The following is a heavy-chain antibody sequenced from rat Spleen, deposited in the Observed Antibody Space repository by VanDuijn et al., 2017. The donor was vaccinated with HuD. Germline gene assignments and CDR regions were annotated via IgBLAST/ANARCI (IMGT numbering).Heavy chain of an antibody. Sequence: VQLVESGGGLVQPGKSLKLSCSASGFTFSSYGIHWIRQAPGKGLDWFAYISSSGGTVYADAVKERFSISRDNAKNTLYLQMSKLGSEDTAIYYCARAASYVMDAWGQGASVTVSS. CDR3: ARAASYVMDA. V-gene: IGHV5-62*01. J-gene: IGHJ4*01. CDR2: ISSSGGT. CDR1: GFTFSSYG.